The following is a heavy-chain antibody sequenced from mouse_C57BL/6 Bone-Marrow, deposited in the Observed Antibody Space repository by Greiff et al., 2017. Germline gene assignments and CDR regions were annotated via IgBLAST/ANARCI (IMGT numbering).Heavy chain of an antibody. CDR1: GFTFSSYT. CDR2: ISGGGGNT. Sequence: EVNVVESGGGLVKPGGSLKLSCAASGFTFSSYTMSWVRQTPETRLQWVAAISGGGGNTYYPDRVTGRFTLSRANDKNILYLQMSSLRSEDTALYYCSRQVTTVLATKYFDVWGTGTTVTVSS. J-gene: IGHJ1*03. V-gene: IGHV5-9*01. CDR3: SRQVTTVLATKYFDV. D-gene: IGHD1-1*01.